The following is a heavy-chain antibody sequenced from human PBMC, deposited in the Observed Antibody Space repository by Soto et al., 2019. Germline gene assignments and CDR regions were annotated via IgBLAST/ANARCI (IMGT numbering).Heavy chain of an antibody. Sequence: GGSLRLSCVGCGFTFSTYSINWVRQAPGKGLEWVSSISSRSDIYYADSVKGRFTISRDNAKNSVSLQMNSLRAEDTAVYYCAREYTAWPLAYGLDVWGQGTTVTVSS. CDR2: ISSRSDI. V-gene: IGHV3-21*01. D-gene: IGHD2-2*02. CDR3: AREYTAWPLAYGLDV. CDR1: GFTFSTYS. J-gene: IGHJ6*02.